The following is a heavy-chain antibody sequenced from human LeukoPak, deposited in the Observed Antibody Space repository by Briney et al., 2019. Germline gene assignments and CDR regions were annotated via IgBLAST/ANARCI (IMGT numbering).Heavy chain of an antibody. CDR1: GGSISRYY. V-gene: IGHV4-59*08. CDR2: IYYSVST. D-gene: IGHD6-13*01. J-gene: IGHJ5*02. CDR3: ARHQQLGPGWFDP. Sequence: SETLSLTCTVSGGSISRYYWSWIRQPPGRGLEWIGYIYYSVSTNYNPSLKSRVTISVDTSKNQFSLKLSSVTAADTAVYYCARHQQLGPGWFDPWGQGTLVTVSS.